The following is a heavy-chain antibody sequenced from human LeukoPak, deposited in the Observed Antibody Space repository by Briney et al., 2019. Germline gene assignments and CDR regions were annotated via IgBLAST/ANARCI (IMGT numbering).Heavy chain of an antibody. D-gene: IGHD6-13*01. Sequence: GGSLRLSCAASGFTFSHSAMSWVRQAPGKGLEWISTISGSGSDTNYADSVRGRLIISRDNSKNTLYLQMNSLRAEDTAVYYCAKGPYSSAAAGRYFDYWGQGTLVTVSS. CDR2: ISGSGSDT. J-gene: IGHJ4*02. V-gene: IGHV3-23*01. CDR1: GFTFSHSA. CDR3: AKGPYSSAAAGRYFDY.